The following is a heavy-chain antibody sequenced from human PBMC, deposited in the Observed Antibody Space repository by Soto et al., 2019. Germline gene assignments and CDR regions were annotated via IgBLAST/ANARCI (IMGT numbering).Heavy chain of an antibody. V-gene: IGHV1-69*01. Sequence: QVQLVQSGAEVKKTGSSVKVSCKASGGTFSSYAINWVRQAPGQGFEWMGGIIPILRTANYAQKFQGRVTITADESTTTAYMELSSLRSEDTATDYCARVGGYGSASWGQGTLVTVSS. CDR2: IIPILRTA. D-gene: IGHD3-10*01. CDR1: GGTFSSYA. CDR3: ARVGGYGSAS. J-gene: IGHJ4*02.